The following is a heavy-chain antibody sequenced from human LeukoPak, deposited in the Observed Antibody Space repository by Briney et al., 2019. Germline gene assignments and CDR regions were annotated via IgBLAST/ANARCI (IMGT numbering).Heavy chain of an antibody. D-gene: IGHD3-22*01. CDR1: GGSIRSYY. CDR2: IYTSGST. CDR3: ARDSSGAYYYYGMDV. J-gene: IGHJ6*02. V-gene: IGHV4-4*07. Sequence: SETLSLTCTVSGGSIRSYYWSWIRPPAGKGLEWIGRIYTSGSTNYNPSLKSRVTMSVDTSKNQFSLKLSSVTAADTAGYYCARDSSGAYYYYGMDVWGQGTTVTVSS.